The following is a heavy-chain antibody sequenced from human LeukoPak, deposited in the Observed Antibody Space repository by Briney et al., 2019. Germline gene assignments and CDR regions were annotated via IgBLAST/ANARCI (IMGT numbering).Heavy chain of an antibody. Sequence: PSETLSLTCAVYGGSFSGYYWSWIRQPPGKGLEWIGEINHSGSTHYNPSLKSRVTISLDTSKNQFSLKLSSVTAADTAVYYCARVRRRKPITTIALVEAFDIWGQGTMVTVSS. D-gene: IGHD3-22*01. J-gene: IGHJ3*02. CDR2: INHSGST. CDR3: ARVRRRKPITTIALVEAFDI. V-gene: IGHV4-34*01. CDR1: GGSFSGYY.